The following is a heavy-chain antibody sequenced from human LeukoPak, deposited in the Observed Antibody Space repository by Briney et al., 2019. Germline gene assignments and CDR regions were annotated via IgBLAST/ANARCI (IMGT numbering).Heavy chain of an antibody. V-gene: IGHV1-2*02. D-gene: IGHD5-24*01. CDR1: GYTFTGYY. Sequence: ASVKDSCKASGYTFTGYYMHWVRQAPGQGLEWMGWINPNSGGTNYAQKFQGRVTMTRDTSISTAYMELSRLRSDDTAVYYCAREGRDGYNPLDYWGQGTLVAVSS. J-gene: IGHJ4*02. CDR3: AREGRDGYNPLDY. CDR2: INPNSGGT.